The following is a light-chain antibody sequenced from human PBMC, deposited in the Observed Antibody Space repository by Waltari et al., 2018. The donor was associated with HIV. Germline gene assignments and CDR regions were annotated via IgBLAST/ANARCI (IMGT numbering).Light chain of an antibody. Sequence: QSALTQPASVSGSPGQSITISCTGSSSDVGGYNYVPWYQQHPGKAPKLMIYEVNNRPSGVSNRFSGSKSGNTASLTISGLQAEDEADYYCSSYTSSSTVVFGGGTKLTVL. J-gene: IGLJ2*01. CDR1: SSDVGGYNY. CDR2: EVN. CDR3: SSYTSSSTVV. V-gene: IGLV2-14*01.